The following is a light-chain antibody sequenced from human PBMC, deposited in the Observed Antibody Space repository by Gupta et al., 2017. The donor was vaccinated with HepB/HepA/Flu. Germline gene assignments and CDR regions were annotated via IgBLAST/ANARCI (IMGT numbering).Light chain of an antibody. V-gene: IGLV1-40*01. CDR1: SSNSGAGYD. CDR2: GNT. CDR3: QSYDSSLSGVV. J-gene: IGLJ2*01. Sequence: SVLTPPPSGSGDPGPWVNLSCTGVSSNSGAGYDVHWYQQLPGTAPKLLIYGNTNRPSGVPDRFSGSKSGTSASLAITGLQAEDEADYYCQSYDSSLSGVVFGGGTKLTVL.